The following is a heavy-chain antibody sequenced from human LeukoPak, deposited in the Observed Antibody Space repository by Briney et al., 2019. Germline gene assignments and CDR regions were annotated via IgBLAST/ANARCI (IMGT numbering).Heavy chain of an antibody. Sequence: GGSLRLSCAASGFTFDDYTMHWVRQAPGKGLEWVSLISWDGGSTYYAGSVKGRFTISGDNSKNSLYLQMNSLRTEDTALYYCAKDMRSSSWYYFDYWGQGTLVTVSS. CDR2: ISWDGGST. D-gene: IGHD6-13*01. V-gene: IGHV3-43*01. J-gene: IGHJ4*02. CDR1: GFTFDDYT. CDR3: AKDMRSSSWYYFDY.